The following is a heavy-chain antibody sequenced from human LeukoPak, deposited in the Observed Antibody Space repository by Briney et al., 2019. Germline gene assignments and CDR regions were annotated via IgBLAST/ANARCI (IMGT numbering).Heavy chain of an antibody. Sequence: SETLSLTCTVSGGSISSGSYYWSWIRQPAGKGLEWIGRIYTSGSTNYNPSLKSRVTISVDTSKNQFSLKLSSVTAADTAVYYCARKERYFDWPLLMDAFDIWGQGTMVTVSS. V-gene: IGHV4-61*02. CDR3: ARKERYFDWPLLMDAFDI. CDR2: IYTSGST. J-gene: IGHJ3*02. CDR1: GGSISSGSYY. D-gene: IGHD3-9*01.